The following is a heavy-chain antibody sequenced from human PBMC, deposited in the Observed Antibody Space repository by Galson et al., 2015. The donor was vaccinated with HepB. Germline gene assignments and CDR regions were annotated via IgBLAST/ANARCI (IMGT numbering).Heavy chain of an antibody. Sequence: SLRLSCAASGFTFRTYSMNWVRQAPGNGLEWVSYISSSSSTIYHADSVKGRLTIPRDNAKNSLYLQMNSLRDEDTAVYYCARDQGACSSTSCYNWFDPWGQGTLVTVSS. V-gene: IGHV3-48*02. J-gene: IGHJ5*02. CDR1: GFTFRTYS. D-gene: IGHD2-2*01. CDR3: ARDQGACSSTSCYNWFDP. CDR2: ISSSSSTI.